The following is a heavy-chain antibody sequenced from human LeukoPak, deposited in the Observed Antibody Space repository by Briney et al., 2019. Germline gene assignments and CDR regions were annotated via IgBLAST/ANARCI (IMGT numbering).Heavy chain of an antibody. CDR3: ARGHYYGPRYSYYFDY. D-gene: IGHD3-10*01. Sequence: SVTVSFKASGGTFISYAISWVRQAPGQGREGMGRIVPILGIANYAQKFQGRVTITADKSTTTAYMELSSLRSEDTAVYYCARGHYYGPRYSYYFDYWGQGTLVTVSS. CDR2: IVPILGIA. CDR1: GGTFISYA. V-gene: IGHV1-69*04. J-gene: IGHJ4*02.